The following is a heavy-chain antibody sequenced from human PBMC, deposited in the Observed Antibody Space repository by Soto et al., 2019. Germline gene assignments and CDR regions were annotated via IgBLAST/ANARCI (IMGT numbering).Heavy chain of an antibody. Sequence: EVQLVESGGGLVKPVGSLRLSCAASGFTFSSYSMNWVRQAPGKGLEWVSSISSSSSYRYYADSVKGRFTISRDNAKNSLYLQMNSLRAEDTAVYYCARELERRGGWFDPWGQGTLVTVSS. J-gene: IGHJ5*02. CDR1: GFTFSSYS. CDR3: ARELERRGGWFDP. D-gene: IGHD1-1*01. V-gene: IGHV3-21*01. CDR2: ISSSSSYR.